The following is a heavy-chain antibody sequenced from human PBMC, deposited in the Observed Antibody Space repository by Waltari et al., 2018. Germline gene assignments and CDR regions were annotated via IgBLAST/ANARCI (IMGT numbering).Heavy chain of an antibody. J-gene: IGHJ4*02. CDR2: IYYSGST. Sequence: QLQLQESGPGLVKPSETLSLTCTVSGGSISSSSYYWGWIRQPPGKGLEWIGSIYYSGSTYYNPSLKSRVTISVDTSKNQFSLKLSSVTAADTAVYYCAGRTGDLGQGGFDYWGQGTLVTVSS. CDR1: GGSISSSSYY. D-gene: IGHD3-16*01. V-gene: IGHV4-39*01. CDR3: AGRTGDLGQGGFDY.